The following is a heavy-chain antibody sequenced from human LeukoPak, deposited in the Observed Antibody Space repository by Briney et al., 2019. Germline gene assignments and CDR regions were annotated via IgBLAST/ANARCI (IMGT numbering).Heavy chain of an antibody. D-gene: IGHD5-12*01. J-gene: IGHJ6*03. CDR1: GYTFTSYY. CDR3: ARGDSGYDPYYYYYMDV. CDR2: INPSGGST. Sequence: ASVKVSCKASGYTFTSYYMHWVRQAPGQGLEWMGIINPSGGSTSYAQKFQGRVTITADKSTSTAYMELSSLRSEDTAVYYCARGDSGYDPYYYYYMDVWGKGTTVTVSS. V-gene: IGHV1-46*01.